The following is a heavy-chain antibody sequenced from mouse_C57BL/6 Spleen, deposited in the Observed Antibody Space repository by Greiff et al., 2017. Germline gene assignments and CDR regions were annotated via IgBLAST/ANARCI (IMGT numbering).Heavy chain of an antibody. CDR3: ARYTDGYYFDY. V-gene: IGHV1-69*01. CDR1: GYTFTSYW. CDR2: IDPSDSYT. D-gene: IGHD5-1-1*01. Sequence: QVQLQQPGAELVMPGASVKLSCKASGYTFTSYWMHWVKQRPGQGLEWIGEIDPSDSYTNYNQKFKGKSTLTVDKSSSTAYMQLSSLTSEDSAVYYCARYTDGYYFDYWGQGTTLTVSS. J-gene: IGHJ2*01.